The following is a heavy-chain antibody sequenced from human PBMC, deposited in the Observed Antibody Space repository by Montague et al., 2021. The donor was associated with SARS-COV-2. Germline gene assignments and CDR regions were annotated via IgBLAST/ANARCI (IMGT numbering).Heavy chain of an antibody. V-gene: IGHV2-70*01. CDR1: GFSLSTSGMC. J-gene: IGHJ6*02. CDR3: ARSPHSPPGPRCSVSGMDV. CDR2: IDWDDDK. D-gene: IGHD2-8*01. Sequence: PALVKPTQTLTLTCTFSGFSLSTSGMCVSWIRQPPGKALEWLALIDWDDDKYYSTSLKTRLTISKDTSKNQVVLTMTNMDPADTATYYCARSPHSPPGPRCSVSGMDVGGQGTTVTVSS.